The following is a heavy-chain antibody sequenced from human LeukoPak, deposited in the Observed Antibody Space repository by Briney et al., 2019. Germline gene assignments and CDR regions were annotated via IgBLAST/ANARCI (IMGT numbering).Heavy chain of an antibody. J-gene: IGHJ6*03. CDR2: VDYIVST. D-gene: IGHD6-13*01. CDR1: SGSITNYY. CDR3: ARLRIAAAGDTGYYYMDV. Sequence: SETLSLTCTVSSGSITNYYWSWVRQSPVKGLEWIGYVDYIVSTNYNAYLKSRVIISVDRSNNKFSLKLSSVTAADTAMYYCARLRIAAAGDTGYYYMDVWGKGTTVTVSS. V-gene: IGHV4-59*01.